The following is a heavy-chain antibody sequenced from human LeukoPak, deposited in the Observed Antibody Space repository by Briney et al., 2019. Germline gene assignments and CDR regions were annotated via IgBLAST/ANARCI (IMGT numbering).Heavy chain of an antibody. CDR2: ISYDGSNK. V-gene: IGHV3-30*18. J-gene: IGHJ5*02. Sequence: GGSLRLSCAASGFTFSSYGMHWVRQAPGKGLEWVAVISYDGSNKYYADSVKGRFTISRDNSKNTLYLQMNSLRAEDTAVYYCAKGPYYYDSSGPFDPWGQGTLVTVSS. CDR3: AKGPYYYDSSGPFDP. D-gene: IGHD3-22*01. CDR1: GFTFSSYG.